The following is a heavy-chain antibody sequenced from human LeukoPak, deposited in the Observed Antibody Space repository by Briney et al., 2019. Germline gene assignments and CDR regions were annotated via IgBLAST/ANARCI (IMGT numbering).Heavy chain of an antibody. Sequence: GGCLRLSCAASGFTLSNAWMTWVRQAPGKGLDWVGRIISKSHGGTSDYAAPVKGKFTISRDDSKNTLYLQMNSLNIEDTAVYYCTTEFGGYYFDYWGQGTLVTVSS. CDR1: GFTLSNAW. V-gene: IGHV3-15*01. D-gene: IGHD3-16*01. CDR2: IISKSHGGTS. J-gene: IGHJ4*02. CDR3: TTEFGGYYFDY.